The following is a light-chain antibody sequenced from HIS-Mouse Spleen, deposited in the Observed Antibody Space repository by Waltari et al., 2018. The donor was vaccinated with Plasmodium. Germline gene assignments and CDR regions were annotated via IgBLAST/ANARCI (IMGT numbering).Light chain of an antibody. V-gene: IGKV1-39*01. CDR1: QRMSNY. J-gene: IGKJ1*01. Sequence: DIQMTQSPSSLSASVGDRVTITCRASQRMSNYLNWYQQKPGKAPKFLIYAASTLQSGVPSRFSGSGSGTDFTLTISSLQPEDFATYYCQQSYSTWTFGQGTKVEIK. CDR3: QQSYSTWT. CDR2: AAS.